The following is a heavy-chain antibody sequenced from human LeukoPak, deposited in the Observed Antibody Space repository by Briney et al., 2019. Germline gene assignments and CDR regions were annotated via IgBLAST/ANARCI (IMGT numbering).Heavy chain of an antibody. V-gene: IGHV1-3*01. Sequence: ASVNVSCKASGYTFTSYAMHWVRQAPGQRLEWMGWINAGNGNTKYSQKFQGRVTITRDTSASTAYMKLSSLRSEDTAVYYCASTGYCSGGSCYEFDYWGQGTLVTVSS. CDR1: GYTFTSYA. CDR3: ASTGYCSGGSCYEFDY. D-gene: IGHD2-15*01. J-gene: IGHJ4*02. CDR2: INAGNGNT.